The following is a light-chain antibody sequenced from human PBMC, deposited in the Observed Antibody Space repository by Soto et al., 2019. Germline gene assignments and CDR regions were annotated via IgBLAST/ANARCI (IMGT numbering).Light chain of an antibody. CDR2: GGS. J-gene: IGLJ1*01. Sequence: QSGLTQPASVAGSPGQSITISCTGTSGDVGTYNLVSWHQQHPGKAPKLMIYGGSKRPSGVPHRFSGSTSGYTASLTISGLQAEDEADFYCCAYAGSSVYVFGTGTKVTVL. CDR3: CAYAGSSVYV. V-gene: IGLV2-23*01. CDR1: SGDVGTYNL.